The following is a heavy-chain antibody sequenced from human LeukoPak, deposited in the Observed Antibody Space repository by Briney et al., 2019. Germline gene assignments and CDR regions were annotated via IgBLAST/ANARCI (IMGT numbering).Heavy chain of an antibody. CDR2: IRYDGSNK. J-gene: IGHJ6*03. Sequence: GGSLRLSCAASGFTFSTYGMHWVRQAPGKGREWVAFIRYDGSNKYYADSVKGRFTISRDKSKNTLYLQMNSLSLEDTAVYYCARAAIAAPCINYHMDVWGKGTTVTVSS. D-gene: IGHD2-21*01. CDR1: GFTFSTYG. V-gene: IGHV3-30*02. CDR3: ARAAIAAPCINYHMDV.